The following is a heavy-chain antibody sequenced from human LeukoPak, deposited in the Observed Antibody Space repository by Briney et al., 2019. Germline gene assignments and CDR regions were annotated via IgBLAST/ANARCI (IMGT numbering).Heavy chain of an antibody. J-gene: IGHJ4*02. Sequence: GASVKVSCKASGYTFTGYYMHWVRQAPGQGLEWMGWINPNSGGTNYAQKFQGRVTMTRDTSISTAYMELSRLRSDDTAVYYCARVGVAGAMVYFDYWGQGTLVTVSS. D-gene: IGHD5-18*01. V-gene: IGHV1-2*02. CDR1: GYTFTGYY. CDR3: ARVGVAGAMVYFDY. CDR2: INPNSGGT.